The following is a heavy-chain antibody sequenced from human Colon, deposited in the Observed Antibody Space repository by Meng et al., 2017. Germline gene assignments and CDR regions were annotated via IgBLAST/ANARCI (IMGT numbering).Heavy chain of an antibody. CDR3: ARGYYDSSGYGYWYFDL. CDR2: IYYSGST. Sequence: QVQLQGPAPGLLKPSQTLSLTCTVSGGSISSGDYYWSWIRQPPGKGLEWIGYIYYSGSTYYNPSLKSRVTISVDTSKNQFSLKLSSVTAADTAVYYCARGYYDSSGYGYWYFDLWGRGTLVTVSS. D-gene: IGHD3-22*01. V-gene: IGHV4-30-4*01. J-gene: IGHJ2*01. CDR1: GGSISSGDYY.